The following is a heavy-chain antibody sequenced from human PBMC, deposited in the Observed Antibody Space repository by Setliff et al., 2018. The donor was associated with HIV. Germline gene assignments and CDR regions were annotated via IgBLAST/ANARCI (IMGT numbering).Heavy chain of an antibody. J-gene: IGHJ4*02. V-gene: IGHV3-21*01. CDR2: ISYDSRFI. CDR1: GFTFSNYN. Sequence: GGSLRLSCAASGFTFSNYNMNWVRQAPGKGLEWVSSISYDSRFIYHADSMKGRFTISRDNAKKLVYLQMNSLRAEDTAVYYCARDADDYGDYWGQGTLVTVSS. CDR3: ARDADDYGDY.